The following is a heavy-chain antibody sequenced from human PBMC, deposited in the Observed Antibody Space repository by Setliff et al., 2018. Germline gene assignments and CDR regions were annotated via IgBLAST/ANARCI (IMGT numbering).Heavy chain of an antibody. J-gene: IGHJ4*01. Sequence: PSETLSLTCAVYGDSFSDYYWSWIRQPPGQGLEWIEEINHSGHTNYNPSLKSRVTISLDTPKNQFSLKLRSVTAADTAVYYCARQGFGTTYMPFDYWDHGTLVTVSS. CDR2: INHSGHT. D-gene: IGHD1-7*01. CDR3: ARQGFGTTYMPFDY. CDR1: GDSFSDYY. V-gene: IGHV4-34*01.